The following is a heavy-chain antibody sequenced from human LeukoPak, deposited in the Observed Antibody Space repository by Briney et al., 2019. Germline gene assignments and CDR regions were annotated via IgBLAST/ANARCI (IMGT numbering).Heavy chain of an antibody. CDR2: IYSGGST. CDR1: GFTVSSNC. Sequence: PGGSLRLSCAASGFTVSSNCMSWVRQAPGKGLEWVSVIYSGGSTYYADSVKGRFTISRDNAKNSLYLQMNSLRAEDTAVYYCARDPGYGDYGGWFDPWGQGTLVTVSS. V-gene: IGHV3-53*01. CDR3: ARDPGYGDYGGWFDP. D-gene: IGHD4-17*01. J-gene: IGHJ5*02.